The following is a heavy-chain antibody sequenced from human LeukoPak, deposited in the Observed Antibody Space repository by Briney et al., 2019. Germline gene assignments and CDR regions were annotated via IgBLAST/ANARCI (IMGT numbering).Heavy chain of an antibody. D-gene: IGHD6-13*01. CDR2: LSGSDGRS. CDR1: GFTVSSNY. Sequence: PGGSLRLSCAASGFTVSSNYMSWVRQAPGKGLEWVSGLSGSDGRSYYADSVKGRFIISSDTSKNTLYLQMNNLRDEDSGLYYCAKQQMVQGYFQHWGQGTFVTVSS. J-gene: IGHJ1*01. V-gene: IGHV3-23*01. CDR3: AKQQMVQGYFQH.